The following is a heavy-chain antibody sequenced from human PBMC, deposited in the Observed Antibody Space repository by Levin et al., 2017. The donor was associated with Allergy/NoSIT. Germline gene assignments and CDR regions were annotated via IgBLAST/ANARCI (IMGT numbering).Heavy chain of an antibody. CDR2: IYYSGST. CDR1: GGSISSSSYY. CDR3: ARREGLYDFWSGDYGYGWFDP. Sequence: SETLSLTCTVSGGSISSSSYYWGWIRQPPGKGLEWIGSIYYSGSTYYNPSLKSRVTISVDTSKNQFSLKLSSVTAADTAVYYCARREGLYDFWSGDYGYGWFDPWGQGTLVTVSS. D-gene: IGHD3-3*01. J-gene: IGHJ5*02. V-gene: IGHV4-39*01.